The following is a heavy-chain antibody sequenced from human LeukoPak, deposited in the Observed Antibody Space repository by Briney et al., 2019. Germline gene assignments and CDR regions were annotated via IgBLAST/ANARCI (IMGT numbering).Heavy chain of an antibody. Sequence: ASVKVSCKAHGYTFSSYYIHWVRQAPGQGLEWMGWINPNSGGTNYAQKFQGRVTMTRDTSISTAYMELSRLRSDDTAVYYCARMVAAAGTEVDYWGQGTLVTVSS. CDR2: INPNSGGT. CDR1: GYTFSSYY. D-gene: IGHD6-13*01. J-gene: IGHJ4*02. V-gene: IGHV1-2*02. CDR3: ARMVAAAGTEVDY.